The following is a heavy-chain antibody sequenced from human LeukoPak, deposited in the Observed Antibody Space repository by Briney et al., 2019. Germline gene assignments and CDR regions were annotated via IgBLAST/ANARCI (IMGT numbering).Heavy chain of an antibody. V-gene: IGHV4-59*08. D-gene: IGHD3-9*01. J-gene: IGHJ4*02. CDR3: ARHAPAHFDFL. CDR2: IYYSGTT. CDR1: GGSISSYY. Sequence: SETLSLTCTVSGGSISSYYCSWVRQPPGQGLEWIGYIYYSGTTTYNPSLKSRVTMSVDTSKNQFSLRLSSVTAADTAVYYCARHAPAHFDFLWGQGTLVTVSS.